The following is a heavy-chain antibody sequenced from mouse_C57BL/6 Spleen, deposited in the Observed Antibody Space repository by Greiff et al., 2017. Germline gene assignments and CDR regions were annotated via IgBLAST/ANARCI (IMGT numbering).Heavy chain of an antibody. J-gene: IGHJ4*01. CDR3: ARSRDYDGAMDY. CDR2: INPSSGYT. Sequence: VQLQQSGAELAQPGASVKLSCKASGYTFTSYWMHWVTQRPGKGLEWIGYINPSSGYTKYNQKFKDKATLTADKSSSTAYMQLSSLTYEDSAVYYCARSRDYDGAMDYWGQGTSVTVSS. D-gene: IGHD2-4*01. V-gene: IGHV1-7*01. CDR1: GYTFTSYW.